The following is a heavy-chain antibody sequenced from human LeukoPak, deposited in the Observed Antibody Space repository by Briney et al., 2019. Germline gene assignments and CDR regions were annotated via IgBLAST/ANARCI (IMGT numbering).Heavy chain of an antibody. CDR2: IYHSGST. D-gene: IGHD6-19*01. Sequence: SETLSLTCTVSGGSISSSSYYWGWIRQPPGKGLEWIGSIYHSGSTYYNPSLKSRVTISVDTSKNQFSLKLSSVTAADTVVYYCARGRWQWLDYWGQGTLVTVSS. CDR1: GGSISSSSYY. CDR3: ARGRWQWLDY. J-gene: IGHJ4*02. V-gene: IGHV4-39*07.